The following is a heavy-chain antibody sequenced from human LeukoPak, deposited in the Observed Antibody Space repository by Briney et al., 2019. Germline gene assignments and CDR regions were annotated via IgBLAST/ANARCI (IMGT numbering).Heavy chain of an antibody. D-gene: IGHD3-3*01. Sequence: LTGGSLRLSCAASGFTFSSYAMYWVRQAPGKGVEWVSAINGGGGRMDYAVSVKGRFPASRENSKNTLYLQMNSMRAEDTAVYYCAKEDFGGGAFDIWGQGTMVTVSS. CDR2: INGGGGRM. V-gene: IGHV3-23*01. CDR3: AKEDFGGGAFDI. J-gene: IGHJ3*02. CDR1: GFTFSSYA.